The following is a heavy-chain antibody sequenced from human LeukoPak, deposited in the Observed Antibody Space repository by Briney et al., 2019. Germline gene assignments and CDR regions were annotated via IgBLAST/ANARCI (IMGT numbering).Heavy chain of an antibody. V-gene: IGHV4-30-2*01. D-gene: IGHD6-19*01. J-gene: IGHJ4*02. CDR3: ARGPTGWFDY. Sequence: SETLSLTCTVSGGSISSGGYYWSWIRQPPGKGLEWIGYIYHSGSTYYNPSLKSRVTISVDTSKNQFSLKLSSVTAADTAVYYCARGPTGWFDYWGQGTLVTVSS. CDR1: GGSISSGGYY. CDR2: IYHSGST.